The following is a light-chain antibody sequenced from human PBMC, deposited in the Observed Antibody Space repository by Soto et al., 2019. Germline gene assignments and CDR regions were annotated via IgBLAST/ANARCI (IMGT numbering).Light chain of an antibody. CDR3: QQYGSSRWT. Sequence: VLTQSPATLPLSPGERSTPAVRAGQSVSSSYLAWYQQKPGQAPRLLIYGASSRATGIPDRFSGSGSGTDFTLTISRLEPEDFAVYYCQQYGSSRWTFGQGTKV. V-gene: IGKV3-20*01. J-gene: IGKJ1*01. CDR1: QSVSSSY. CDR2: GAS.